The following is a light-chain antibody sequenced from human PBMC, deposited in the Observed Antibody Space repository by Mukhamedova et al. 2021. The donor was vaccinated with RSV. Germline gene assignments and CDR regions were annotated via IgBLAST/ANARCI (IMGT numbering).Light chain of an antibody. CDR2: GAS. CDR1: VSSSY. J-gene: IGKJ3*01. V-gene: IGKV3-20*01. CDR3: QQYGTSLFT. Sequence: VSSSYLAWYQQKPGQAPRLLIYGASNRATGIPDRFSGSGSGTDFTLTISRLEPEDFAMYYCQQYGTSLFTFGPGTKVDIK.